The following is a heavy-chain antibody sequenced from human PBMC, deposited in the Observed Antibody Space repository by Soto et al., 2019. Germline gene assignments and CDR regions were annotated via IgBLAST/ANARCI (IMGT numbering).Heavy chain of an antibody. CDR3: ARIKRYYDALDV. CDR1: GYTFTSYV. Sequence: GASVKVSCKASGYTFTSYVIHWVRQAPGQGLEWMGWINAYNGNTNYAQKLQGRVTMTTDTSTSTAYMELRSLRSDDTAVYYCARIKRYYDALDVWGKGTTVTVSS. V-gene: IGHV1-18*01. J-gene: IGHJ6*04. CDR2: INAYNGNT.